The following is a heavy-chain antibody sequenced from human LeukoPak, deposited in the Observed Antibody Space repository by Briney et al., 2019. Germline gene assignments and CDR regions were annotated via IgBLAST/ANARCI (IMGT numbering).Heavy chain of an antibody. J-gene: IGHJ3*02. Sequence: KPSETLPLTCAVYGGSFSGYYWSWIRQPSGKGLEWIGEINHSGNTNYNSSLKSRVTISVDTSKNQISLKLTSVTAADTAVYYCARGICSSTSCYLLSDAFDIWGQGTMVTVSS. CDR3: ARGICSSTSCYLLSDAFDI. CDR2: INHSGNT. CDR1: GGSFSGYY. D-gene: IGHD2-2*01. V-gene: IGHV4-34*01.